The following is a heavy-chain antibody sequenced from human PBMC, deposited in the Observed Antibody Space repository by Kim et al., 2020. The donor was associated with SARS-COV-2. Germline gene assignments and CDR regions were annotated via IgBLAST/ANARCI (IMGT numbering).Heavy chain of an antibody. CDR2: ISAYNGNT. D-gene: IGHD3-22*01. Sequence: ASVKVSCKASGYTFTSYGISWVRQAPGQGLEWMGWISAYNGNTNYAQKLQGRVTMTTDTSTSTAYMELRSLRSDDTAVYYCARAAWTYYYDSSGFDYWGQGTLVTVSS. CDR3: ARAAWTYYYDSSGFDY. J-gene: IGHJ4*02. CDR1: GYTFTSYG. V-gene: IGHV1-18*01.